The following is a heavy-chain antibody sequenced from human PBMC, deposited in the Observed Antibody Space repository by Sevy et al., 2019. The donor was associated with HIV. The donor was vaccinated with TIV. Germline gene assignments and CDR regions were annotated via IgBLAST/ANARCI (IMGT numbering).Heavy chain of an antibody. J-gene: IGHJ4*02. Sequence: SETLSLTCAVYGESFSGYYWSWIRQPPGKGLEWIGEIDHSGSTNYNPSLKSRVTISVDTSKNQFSLKLSSVTAADTAVYYCARGPLRSCTNGVCYTKGANFDYWRQGTLVTVSS. CDR2: IDHSGST. CDR1: GESFSGYY. D-gene: IGHD2-8*01. V-gene: IGHV4-34*01. CDR3: ARGPLRSCTNGVCYTKGANFDY.